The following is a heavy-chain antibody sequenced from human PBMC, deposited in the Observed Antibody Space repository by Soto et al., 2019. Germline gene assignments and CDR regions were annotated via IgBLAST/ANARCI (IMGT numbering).Heavy chain of an antibody. CDR2: INAGNGNT. J-gene: IGHJ6*02. V-gene: IGHV1-3*01. Sequence: ASVKVSCKASGYTFTSYAMHWVRQAPGQRLEWMGWINAGNGNTKYSQKFQGRVTITRDTSASTAYMELSSLRSEDTAVYYCARHDIISLAGTTEYYYYYYGIDVWGQGTTVTVSS. D-gene: IGHD6-19*01. CDR1: GYTFTSYA. CDR3: ARHDIISLAGTTEYYYYYYGIDV.